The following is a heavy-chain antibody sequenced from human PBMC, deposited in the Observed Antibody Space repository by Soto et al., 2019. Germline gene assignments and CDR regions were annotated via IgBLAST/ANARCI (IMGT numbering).Heavy chain of an antibody. J-gene: IGHJ5*02. CDR1: GGSFSGYY. V-gene: IGHV4-34*01. D-gene: IGHD6-19*01. CDR3: ARALQYSSGWREASATNWFDP. CDR2: INHSGST. Sequence: SETLSLTCAVYGGSFSGYYWSWIRQPPGKGLEWIGEINHSGSTNYNPSLKSRVTISVDTSKNQFSLKLSSVTAADTAVYYCARALQYSSGWREASATNWFDPWGQGTLVTVSS.